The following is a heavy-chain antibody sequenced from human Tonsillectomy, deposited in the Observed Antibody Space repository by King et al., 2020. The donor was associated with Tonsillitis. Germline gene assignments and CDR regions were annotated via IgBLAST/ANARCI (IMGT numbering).Heavy chain of an antibody. Sequence: HVQLVESGGGVVQPGRSLRLSCAASGFTFSSYGMHWVRQAPGKGLEWVAVISYDGSNKYYADSVKGRFTISRDNSKNTLYLQMNSLRAEDTAVYYCAKRESGSPHVGLTFDYWGQGTLVTVSS. CDR3: AKRESGSPHVGLTFDY. V-gene: IGHV3-30*18. J-gene: IGHJ4*02. CDR2: ISYDGSNK. D-gene: IGHD3-22*01. CDR1: GFTFSSYG.